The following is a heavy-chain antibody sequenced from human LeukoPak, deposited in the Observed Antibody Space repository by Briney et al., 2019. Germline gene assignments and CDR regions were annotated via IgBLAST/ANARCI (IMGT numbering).Heavy chain of an antibody. V-gene: IGHV3-53*01. CDR2: IYSGGST. CDR3: ASWGESSSFPDY. CDR1: GFTVSSNY. J-gene: IGHJ4*02. Sequence: GGSLRLSCAASGFTVSSNYMSWVRQAPGKGLEWVSVIYSGGSTYYADSVKGRFTISRDNSKNTLYLQMNSLRAEDTAVYYCASWGESSSFPDYWGQGTLVTVSS. D-gene: IGHD6-13*01.